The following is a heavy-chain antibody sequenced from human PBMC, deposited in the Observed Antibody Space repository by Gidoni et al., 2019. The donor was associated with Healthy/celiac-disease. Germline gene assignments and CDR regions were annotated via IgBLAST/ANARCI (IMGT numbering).Heavy chain of an antibody. Sequence: QVQLVESGGGLVKPGGSLRLPCAASGFTFSDYYMSWIRQAPGKGLEWVSYISSSSSYTNYADSVKGRFTISRDNAKNSLYLQMNSLRAEDTAVYYCASFPYYGSGSLYWGQGTLVTVSS. CDR2: ISSSSSYT. D-gene: IGHD3-10*01. CDR1: GFTFSDYY. V-gene: IGHV3-11*05. CDR3: ASFPYYGSGSLY. J-gene: IGHJ4*02.